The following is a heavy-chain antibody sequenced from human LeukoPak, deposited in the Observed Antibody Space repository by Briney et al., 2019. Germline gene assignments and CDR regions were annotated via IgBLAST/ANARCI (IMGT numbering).Heavy chain of an antibody. CDR2: ICTAGDT. CDR1: GFTFSSYD. J-gene: IGHJ6*02. V-gene: IGHV3-13*01. D-gene: IGHD3-16*01. CDR3: ARVHTYYYGMDV. Sequence: XGSLRLSCAASGFTFSSYDMHWVRQAPGKGLEWVSAICTAGDTYYPGSVKGRFTISRENAKNSLYLQMTSLRAGDTAVYYCARVHTYYYGMDVWGQGTTVTVSS.